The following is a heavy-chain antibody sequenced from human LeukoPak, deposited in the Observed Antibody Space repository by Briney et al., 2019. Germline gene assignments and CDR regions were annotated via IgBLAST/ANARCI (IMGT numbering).Heavy chain of an antibody. Sequence: SETLSLTCTVSGGSISSGDYYWSWIRQPPGKGLEWIGYIYYSGSTYYNPSLKSRVTISVDTSKNQFSLKLSSVTAADTAVYYCVGGFYDSSGKVLFDYWGQGTLVTVSP. CDR2: IYYSGST. D-gene: IGHD3-22*01. J-gene: IGHJ4*02. CDR3: VGGFYDSSGKVLFDY. CDR1: GGSISSGDYY. V-gene: IGHV4-30-4*01.